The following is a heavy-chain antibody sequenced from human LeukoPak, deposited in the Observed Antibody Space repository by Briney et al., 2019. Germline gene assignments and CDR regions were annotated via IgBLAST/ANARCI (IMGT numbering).Heavy chain of an antibody. Sequence: ASVKVSCKASGYTFTSYYMHWVRQAPGQGLEWMGIINPSGGSTSYAQKFQGRVTVTRDTSTSTVYMELSSLRSEDTAVYYCARDPTTGTTGDAFDIWGQGTMVTVSS. CDR3: ARDPTTGTTGDAFDI. J-gene: IGHJ3*02. CDR1: GYTFTSYY. CDR2: INPSGGST. D-gene: IGHD1-1*01. V-gene: IGHV1-46*01.